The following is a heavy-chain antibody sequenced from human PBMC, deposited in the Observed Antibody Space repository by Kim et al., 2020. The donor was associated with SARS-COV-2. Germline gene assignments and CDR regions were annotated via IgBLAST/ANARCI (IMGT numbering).Heavy chain of an antibody. CDR3: ARAEGLAAIDY. V-gene: IGHV3-11*01. D-gene: IGHD6-25*01. J-gene: IGHJ4*02. Sequence: YYRDSVKGRFTVSRDNAKNSLYLQMDGLRAEDTAVYYCARAEGLAAIDYWGQGSLVVVSS.